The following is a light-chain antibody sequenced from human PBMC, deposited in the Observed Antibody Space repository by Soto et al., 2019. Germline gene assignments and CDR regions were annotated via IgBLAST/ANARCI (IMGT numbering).Light chain of an antibody. CDR3: QQYGDSPPNT. CDR1: QSVNSRF. Sequence: EIVLTQSPGTLSLSPGESATLSCRASQSVNSRFLAWXQHXPGQAPRLLIYAASTRATGIPDRFSGSASGTDFTLTISRLEPEDFAVYYCQQYGDSPPNTFGQGTRLEIK. J-gene: IGKJ5*01. CDR2: AAS. V-gene: IGKV3-20*01.